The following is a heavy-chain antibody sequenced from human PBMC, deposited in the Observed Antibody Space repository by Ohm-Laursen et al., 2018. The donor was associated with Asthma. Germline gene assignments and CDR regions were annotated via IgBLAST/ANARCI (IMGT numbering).Heavy chain of an antibody. D-gene: IGHD2-21*02. CDR3: ARGLRVTDFGMYFDY. CDR1: GFTVSSNY. CDR2: IYSGGST. V-gene: IGHV3-53*05. Sequence: SLRLSCTASGFTVSSNYMSWVRQAPGKGLEWVSVIYSGGSTYYADSVKGRFTISRDNSKNTLYLQMNSLRAEDTAVYYCARGLRVTDFGMYFDYWGQGTLVTVSS. J-gene: IGHJ4*02.